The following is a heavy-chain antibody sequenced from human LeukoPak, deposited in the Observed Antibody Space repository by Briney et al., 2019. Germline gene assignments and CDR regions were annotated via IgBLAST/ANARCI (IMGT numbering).Heavy chain of an antibody. V-gene: IGHV3-23*01. CDR3: ARRNVDAFDY. D-gene: IGHD3/OR15-3a*01. CDR2: ISGSGGST. CDR1: GFTFSTYG. Sequence: GGSLRLSCAASGFTFSTYGMNWVRQAPGKGLEWVSAISGSGGSTYYADSVKGRFTISRDNSKNTLYLQMNSLRAEDTAVYYCARRNVDAFDYWGQGTLVTVSS. J-gene: IGHJ4*02.